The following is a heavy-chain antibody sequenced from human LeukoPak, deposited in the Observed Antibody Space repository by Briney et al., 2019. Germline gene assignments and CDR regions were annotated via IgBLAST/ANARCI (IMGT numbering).Heavy chain of an antibody. Sequence: GGSLRPSCAASGFTFSTYAMNWVRQAPGKGLEWVSTISGSGADTYYEDSVKGRFTISRDISKNTLYLQMSSLRAEDTALYYCAKVRQNTNDAFDIWGQGTMVTVSS. CDR3: AKVRQNTNDAFDI. CDR2: ISGSGADT. V-gene: IGHV3-23*01. J-gene: IGHJ3*02. CDR1: GFTFSTYA. D-gene: IGHD1/OR15-1a*01.